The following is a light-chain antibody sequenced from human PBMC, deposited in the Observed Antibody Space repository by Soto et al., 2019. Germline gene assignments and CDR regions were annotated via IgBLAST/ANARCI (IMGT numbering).Light chain of an antibody. CDR3: QPPYSSPRP. V-gene: IGKV1-12*01. J-gene: IGKJ4*01. CDR1: QDIGGR. Sequence: IHMTHSPSAMSASLGDIVTITFRASQDIGGRLAWFQQKPGKAPQYLIQAASILQSGVPSRFSGSGSGTEFSLTISSLQAEAFAPYFCQPPYSSPRPFGVGTQLDIK. CDR2: AAS.